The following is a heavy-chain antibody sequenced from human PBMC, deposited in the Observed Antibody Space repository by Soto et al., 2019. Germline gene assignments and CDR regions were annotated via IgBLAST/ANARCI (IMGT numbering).Heavy chain of an antibody. V-gene: IGHV3-23*01. D-gene: IGHD3-9*01. CDR1: GFTFSSYA. CDR3: AKAREPLYYDILTGYFDY. J-gene: IGHJ4*02. Sequence: AVGSLRLSCAASGFTFSSYAMSWVRQAPGKGLEWVSAISGSGGSTYYADSVKGRFTISRDNSKNTLYPQMNSLRAEDTAVYYCAKAREPLYYDILTGYFDYWGQGTLVTVSS. CDR2: ISGSGGST.